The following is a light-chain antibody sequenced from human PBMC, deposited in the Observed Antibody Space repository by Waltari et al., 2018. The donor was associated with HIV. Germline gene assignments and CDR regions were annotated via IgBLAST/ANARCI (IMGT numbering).Light chain of an antibody. Sequence: QAVVTQEPALTVSPGGTVTLTCGSSSGPVTSGHHPHWFQQKPGQAPRARIYDANNRQSRTPARFSGSLLGGKAALTLSDAQPEDEADYFCLLSYSGARPAIFGGGTKLSVL. CDR3: LLSYSGARPAI. J-gene: IGLJ2*01. V-gene: IGLV7-46*01. CDR1: SGPVTSGHH. CDR2: DAN.